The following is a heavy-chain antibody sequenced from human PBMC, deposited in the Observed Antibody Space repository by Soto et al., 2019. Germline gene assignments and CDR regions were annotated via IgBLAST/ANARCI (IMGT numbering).Heavy chain of an antibody. CDR3: ARLAVPAAVSAWFDP. V-gene: IGHV4-4*07. CDR2: IYIGGSS. Sequence: SETLSPTCTVSGYSLNSYYWTLIRPPAGKGLEWIGRIYIGGSSEYNPSLKSRVTMSGDTSKNQFSLKLTSVTAADTAVYYCARLAVPAAVSAWFDPWGQGTLVTVSS. D-gene: IGHD2-2*01. CDR1: GYSLNSYY. J-gene: IGHJ5*02.